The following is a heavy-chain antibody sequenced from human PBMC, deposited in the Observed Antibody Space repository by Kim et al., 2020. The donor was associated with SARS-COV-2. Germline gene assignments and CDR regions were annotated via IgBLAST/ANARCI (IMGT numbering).Heavy chain of an antibody. V-gene: IGHV5-51*01. J-gene: IGHJ6*03. CDR2: IYPGDSDT. CDR1: GYSFTSYW. D-gene: IGHD2-2*01. Sequence: GESLKISCKGSGYSFTSYWIGWVRQMPGKGLEWMGIIYPGDSDTRYSPSFQGQVTISADKSISTAYLQWSSLKASDTAMYYCARQVYCSSTSCPRYYYYYSMDVWGIGTTVTVSS. CDR3: ARQVYCSSTSCPRYYYYYSMDV.